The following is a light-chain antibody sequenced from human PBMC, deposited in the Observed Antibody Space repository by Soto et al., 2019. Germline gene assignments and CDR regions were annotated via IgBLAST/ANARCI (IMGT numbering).Light chain of an antibody. V-gene: IGKV1-5*01. CDR1: QSISSW. CDR3: QQYNSYSRYT. J-gene: IGKJ2*01. Sequence: DIQMTQSPSTLSASVGDRVTITCRASQSISSWLAWYQQKPGKAPKLLIYDASSLESGVPSRFSGSGSGTEFTLTISSLQPDDFATYYGQQYNSYSRYTFGQGTKLEIK. CDR2: DAS.